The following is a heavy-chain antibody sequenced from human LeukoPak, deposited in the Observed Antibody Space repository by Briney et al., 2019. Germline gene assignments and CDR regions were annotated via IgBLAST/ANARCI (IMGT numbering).Heavy chain of an antibody. CDR1: GFTFSSYW. D-gene: IGHD5-18*01. CDR3: ARGGSDTAMAHDY. J-gene: IGHJ4*02. Sequence: PGGSLRLSCVVSGFTFSSYWMHWVRQAPGKGLMWVSRINRDGSRTDYADSVKGRFTISRDDAKNTLYLQVNSLRAEDTAVYFCARGGSDTAMAHDYWGQGTLVTVSS. CDR2: INRDGSRT. V-gene: IGHV3-74*01.